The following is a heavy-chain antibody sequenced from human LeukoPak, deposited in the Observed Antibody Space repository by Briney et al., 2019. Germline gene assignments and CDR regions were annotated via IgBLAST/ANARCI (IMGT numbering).Heavy chain of an antibody. CDR2: ISSSGSNI. CDR1: GFTFSDYY. D-gene: IGHD5-18*01. V-gene: IGHV3-11*01. J-gene: IGHJ6*02. Sequence: EGSLRLSCAASGFTFSDYYMSWLRQAPGKGLEWVSYISSSGSNIYYADSVKGRFTISRDNAKNSLYLQMNSLRAEDTAVYYCARGEWRYSLYGIDVWGQGTTVTVSS. CDR3: ARGEWRYSLYGIDV.